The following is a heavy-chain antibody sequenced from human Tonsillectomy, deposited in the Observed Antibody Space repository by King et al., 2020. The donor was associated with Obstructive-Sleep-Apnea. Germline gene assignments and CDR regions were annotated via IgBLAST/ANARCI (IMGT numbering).Heavy chain of an antibody. CDR1: GGSFSGYY. CDR2: INHSGST. Sequence: HVQLQQWGAGLLKPSETLSLTCAVYGGSFSGYYWSWIRQPPGKGLEWIGEINHSGSTNYNPSLKSRVTISVDTSKNQFSLKLSSVTAADPAGYYCARRRRPSYYDFWSGYYGNWFDPWGQGTLVTVSS. D-gene: IGHD3-3*01. CDR3: ARRRRPSYYDFWSGYYGNWFDP. V-gene: IGHV4-34*01. J-gene: IGHJ5*02.